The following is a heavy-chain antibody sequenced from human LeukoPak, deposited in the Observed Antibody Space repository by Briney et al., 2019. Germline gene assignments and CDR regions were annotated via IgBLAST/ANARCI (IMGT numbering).Heavy chain of an antibody. CDR3: AIPPSGFGELLTDGHNWFDP. D-gene: IGHD3-10*01. Sequence: PGGSLRLSCAASGFTFDDYAMHWVRQAPGKGLEWVSLISGDGGSTYYADSVKGRFTISRDNSKNSLYLQMNSLRTEDTALYYCAIPPSGFGELLTDGHNWFDPWGQGTLVTVSS. CDR2: ISGDGGST. CDR1: GFTFDDYA. V-gene: IGHV3-43*02. J-gene: IGHJ5*02.